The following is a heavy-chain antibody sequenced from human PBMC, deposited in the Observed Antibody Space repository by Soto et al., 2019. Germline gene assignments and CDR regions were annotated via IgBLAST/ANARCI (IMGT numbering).Heavy chain of an antibody. J-gene: IGHJ4*02. V-gene: IGHV4-59*01. D-gene: IGHD3-3*01. CDR3: ARTGHPFCGAV. CDR2: LYSSWFA. Sequence: PSGTLSLTCTVYGASMSGYPGSWIRQSPGKGLEPIGYLYSSWFAEYNPFLQSRVTISMKKYKKQLSRRVGLVAAAVTAIYYCARTGHPFCGAVWAQGILVTVYS. CDR1: GASMSGYP.